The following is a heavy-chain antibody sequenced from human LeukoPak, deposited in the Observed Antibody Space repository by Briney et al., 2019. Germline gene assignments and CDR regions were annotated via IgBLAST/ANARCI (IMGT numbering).Heavy chain of an antibody. Sequence: SETLSLTCTVSGDSLSSLSYYWGWIRQPPGKGLEWIGSIFYSGSTNYNPSLESRVTMSVDTSKNQFSLRLTSVTAADTAVYYCARDGAYDGSDSDYGTLYYFDYWGQGTLVTVSS. J-gene: IGHJ4*02. CDR3: ARDGAYDGSDSDYGTLYYFDY. D-gene: IGHD3-22*01. CDR1: GDSLSSLSYY. V-gene: IGHV4-39*07. CDR2: IFYSGST.